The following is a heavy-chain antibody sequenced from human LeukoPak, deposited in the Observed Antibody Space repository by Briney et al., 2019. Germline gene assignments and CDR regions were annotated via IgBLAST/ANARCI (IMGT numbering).Heavy chain of an antibody. V-gene: IGHV1-46*01. CDR3: ARGLIGGYDY. J-gene: IGHJ4*02. Sequence: ASVKVSCKASGYTFTDYDMHWVRQDPGQGLEWMGVINPSGGSPTYTQKFQGRVTMTTDTPPSTAYMELRSLTSDDTAVYYCARGLIGGYDYWGQGTLVTVSS. CDR2: INPSGGSP. D-gene: IGHD5-12*01. CDR1: GYTFTDYD.